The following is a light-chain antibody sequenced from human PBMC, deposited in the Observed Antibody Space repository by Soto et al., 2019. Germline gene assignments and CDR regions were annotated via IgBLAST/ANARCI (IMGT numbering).Light chain of an antibody. Sequence: SYELTPPPPVSLSPGQTASINCAGDKLGDKYACWYQQKPGQSPVLVIYQDSQRPSGIPERFSGSNSGNTATLTISGTQAMDEADYYCQAWDSSSVVFGGGTKVTVL. J-gene: IGLJ2*01. CDR1: KLGDKY. V-gene: IGLV3-1*01. CDR3: QAWDSSSVV. CDR2: QDS.